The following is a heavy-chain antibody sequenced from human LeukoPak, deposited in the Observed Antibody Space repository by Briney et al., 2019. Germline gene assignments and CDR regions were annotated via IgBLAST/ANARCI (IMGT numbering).Heavy chain of an antibody. J-gene: IGHJ4*02. CDR2: ISGSGGST. V-gene: IGHV3-23*01. CDR3: AKGRGATVTTTTISDY. D-gene: IGHD4-17*01. CDR1: GFTFSSYA. Sequence: PGGSLRLSSAASGFTFSSYAMSWVRQAPGTGLEWVSAISGSGGSTYYADSVKGRFTISRDNSKNTLYLQMNSLRAEDTAVYYCAKGRGATVTTTTISDYWGQGTLVTVSS.